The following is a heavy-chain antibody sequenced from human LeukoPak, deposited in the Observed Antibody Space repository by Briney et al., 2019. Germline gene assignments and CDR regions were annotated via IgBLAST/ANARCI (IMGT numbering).Heavy chain of an antibody. J-gene: IGHJ4*02. CDR1: GFTFSSYA. D-gene: IGHD6-13*01. CDR2: ISGGGGST. Sequence: GGSLRLSCAASGFTFSSYAMSWVRQAPGKGLEWVSTISGGGGSTYYADSVKGRFTISRDNSKNTLYLQMNSLRAEDTAVYYCAKASSSWTPYFDYWGQGTLVTVSS. V-gene: IGHV3-23*01. CDR3: AKASSSWTPYFDY.